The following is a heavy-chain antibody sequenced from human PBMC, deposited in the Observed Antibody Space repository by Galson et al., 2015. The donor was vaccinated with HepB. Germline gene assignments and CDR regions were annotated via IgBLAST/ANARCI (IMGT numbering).Heavy chain of an antibody. D-gene: IGHD3-22*01. CDR3: AKMGNSNGYAAH. V-gene: IGHV3-74*03. CDR2: ISGDGSRT. Sequence: SLRLSCAASGFIFTNYWMNWVRQAPGKGLVWVSTISGDGSRTMYAGSVKGRFTISRDNAKNTVHLQMHSLRAEDTAVYYCAKMGNSNGYAAHWGQGILVTVSS. CDR1: GFIFTNYW. J-gene: IGHJ4*02.